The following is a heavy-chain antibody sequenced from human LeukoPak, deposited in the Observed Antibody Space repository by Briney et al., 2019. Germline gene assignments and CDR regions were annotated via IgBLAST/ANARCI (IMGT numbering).Heavy chain of an antibody. CDR2: INPNSGGT. CDR1: GYTFTSNY. J-gene: IGHJ4*02. CDR3: AAISSGWSEYYFDY. D-gene: IGHD6-19*01. V-gene: IGHV1-2*02. Sequence: ASVKVSCKASGYTFTSNYMHWVRQAPGQGLEWMGWINPNSGGTNYAQKFQGRVTMTRDTSISTAYMELSRLRSDDTAVYYCAAISSGWSEYYFDYWGQGTLVTVSS.